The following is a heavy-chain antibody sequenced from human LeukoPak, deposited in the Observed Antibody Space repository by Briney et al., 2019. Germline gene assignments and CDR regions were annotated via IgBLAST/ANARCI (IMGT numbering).Heavy chain of an antibody. CDR3: ARNLIPEQLVLNF. CDR2: IYYTGST. J-gene: IGHJ4*02. Sequence: SETLSLTCTVSGGSISNYYWNWIRQPPGKGLEWIGYIYYTGSTNYNPSLKSRVTMSVDTSKNQFSLNLRSVTPEDTAVYYCARNLIPEQLVLNFWGQGTLVAVSS. D-gene: IGHD6-13*01. V-gene: IGHV4-59*01. CDR1: GGSISNYY.